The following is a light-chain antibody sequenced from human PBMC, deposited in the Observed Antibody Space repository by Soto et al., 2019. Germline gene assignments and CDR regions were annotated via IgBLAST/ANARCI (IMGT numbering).Light chain of an antibody. CDR1: QSISNS. V-gene: IGKV1-39*01. Sequence: DIQLTQSPSSLSAPVGDRVSVSCRASQSISNSLNWYQKKPGKAPNLLIFRTSGVHSGVPSRFSGSGSGTDFILTISSLQREDLATYYCQQSYSSSWTFGQGTKVDIK. CDR2: RTS. CDR3: QQSYSSSWT. J-gene: IGKJ1*01.